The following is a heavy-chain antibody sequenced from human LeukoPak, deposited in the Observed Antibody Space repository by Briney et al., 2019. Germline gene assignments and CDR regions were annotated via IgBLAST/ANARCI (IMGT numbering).Heavy chain of an antibody. J-gene: IGHJ4*02. Sequence: PSETLSLTCTVSGGSISSGGYYWSWIRQHPGKGLEWIGEINHSGSTNYNPSLKSRVTISVDTSKNQFSLKLSSVTAADTAVYYCASGGVTMVRGVIITPGFDYWGQGTLVTVSS. CDR2: INHSGST. CDR3: ASGGVTMVRGVIITPGFDY. CDR1: GGSISSGGYY. D-gene: IGHD3-10*01. V-gene: IGHV4-39*01.